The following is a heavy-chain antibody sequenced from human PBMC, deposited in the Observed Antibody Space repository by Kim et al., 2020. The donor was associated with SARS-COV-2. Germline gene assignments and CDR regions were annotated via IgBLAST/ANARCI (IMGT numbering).Heavy chain of an antibody. CDR3: ARGPVRLSSNVVSSGFDY. CDR1: GGTFSSYA. J-gene: IGHJ4*02. V-gene: IGHV1-69*13. D-gene: IGHD4-4*01. Sequence: SVKVSCKASGGTFSSYAISWVRQAPGQGLEWMGGIIPIFGTANYAQKFQGRVTITADESTSTAYMELSSLRSEDTAVYYCARGPVRLSSNVVSSGFDYWGQGTLVTVSS. CDR2: IIPIFGTA.